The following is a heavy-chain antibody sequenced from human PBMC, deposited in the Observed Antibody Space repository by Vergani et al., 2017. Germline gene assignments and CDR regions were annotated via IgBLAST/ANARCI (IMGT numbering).Heavy chain of an antibody. V-gene: IGHV4-59*01. CDR1: GGSISSYY. J-gene: IGHJ4*02. CDR2: IYYSGST. Sequence: QVQLQESGPGLVKPSETLSLTCTVSGGSISSYYWSWIRQPPGKGLEWIGYIYYSGSTNYNPSLKSRVTISVDTSKIQFSLKLSSVTAADTAVYYCARVWGYCSSTSCYQYYFDYWGQGTLVTVSS. D-gene: IGHD2-2*01. CDR3: ARVWGYCSSTSCYQYYFDY.